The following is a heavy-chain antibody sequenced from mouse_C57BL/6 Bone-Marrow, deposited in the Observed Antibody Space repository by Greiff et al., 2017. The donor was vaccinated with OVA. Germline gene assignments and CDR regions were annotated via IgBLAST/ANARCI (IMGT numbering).Heavy chain of an antibody. CDR3: AREGSLSMRLRRGYYFDY. CDR2: INYDGSST. Sequence: EVQVVESEGGLVQPGSSMKLSCTASGFTFSDYYMAWVRQVPEKGLEWVANINYDGSSTYYLDSLKSRFIISRDNAKNILYLQMSSLKSEDTATYYWAREGSLSMRLRRGYYFDYWGQGTTLTVSS. J-gene: IGHJ2*01. CDR1: GFTFSDYY. V-gene: IGHV5-16*01. D-gene: IGHD2-4*01.